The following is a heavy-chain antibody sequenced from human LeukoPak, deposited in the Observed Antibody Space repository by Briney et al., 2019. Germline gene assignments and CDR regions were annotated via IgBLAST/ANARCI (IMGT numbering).Heavy chain of an antibody. CDR2: IYYSGST. CDR3: ARGSMVRVDY. V-gene: IGHV4-59*01. CDR1: GGSISSYY. D-gene: IGHD3-10*01. J-gene: IGHJ4*02. Sequence: PSETLSLTCTVSGGSISSYYLSWIRQPPGKGLEWIGYIYYSGSTNYNPSLKSRVTISVDTSKNQFSLKLSSVTAADTAVYYCARGSMVRVDYWGQGTLVTVCS.